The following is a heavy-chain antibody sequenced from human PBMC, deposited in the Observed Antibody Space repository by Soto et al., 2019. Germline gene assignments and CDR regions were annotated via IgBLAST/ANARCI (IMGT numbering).Heavy chain of an antibody. CDR1: GFTFSSFG. V-gene: IGHV3-33*01. CDR3: ARGSSWYGYYSDY. Sequence: QVQLVECGGGVVQPGTSLRHSCAASGFTFSSFGMHWVRQAPGKGLEWVALIWYDGSNRYYSDSVKGRFTISRDNSKNTLDLQMNSLTAEDTAVYYCARGSSWYGYYSDYWAQGTLVTVSS. CDR2: IWYDGSNR. J-gene: IGHJ4*02. D-gene: IGHD6-13*01.